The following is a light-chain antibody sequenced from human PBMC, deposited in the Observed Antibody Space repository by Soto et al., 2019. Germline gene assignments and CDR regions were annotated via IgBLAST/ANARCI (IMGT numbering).Light chain of an antibody. CDR3: VTLDSRLSGVL. CDR2: DTN. Sequence: QAVLTQPPSVSAAPGQTVTVSCSGNKSNVGRNYVSWYQQFPGTAPRLLIYDTNKRPSGIPGRFSGSKSGTSATLGITGLQTGDEAIYYCVTLDSRLSGVLFGGGPKLTVL. J-gene: IGLJ2*01. V-gene: IGLV1-51*01. CDR1: KSNVGRNY.